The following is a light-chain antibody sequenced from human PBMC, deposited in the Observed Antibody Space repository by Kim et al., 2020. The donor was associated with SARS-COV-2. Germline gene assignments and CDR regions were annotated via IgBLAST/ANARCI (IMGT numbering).Light chain of an antibody. V-gene: IGKV1-39*01. Sequence: GDRVTITCRASQSITNNLSWYQQKPGKAPNLLIYAASSLQSGVPSRFSGSGSGADFTLTISSLQPEDFATYYCQQSYTTPRTFGQGTRLEIK. CDR1: QSITNN. CDR2: AAS. J-gene: IGKJ5*01. CDR3: QQSYTTPRT.